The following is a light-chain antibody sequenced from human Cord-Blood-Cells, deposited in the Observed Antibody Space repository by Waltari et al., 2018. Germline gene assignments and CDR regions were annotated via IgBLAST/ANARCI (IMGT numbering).Light chain of an antibody. J-gene: IGLJ3*02. CDR3: CSYAGSSTWV. V-gene: IGLV2-23*02. Sequence: QSALTQPVSVSGSPGQSIPISVTGTSRSVGSYNLVSWYQQHTGKAPTRMIDEVSKRPSGVSNRFSCSESGNTASLTISGLQAEYEADYYCCSYAGSSTWVFGGGTKLTVL. CDR2: EVS. CDR1: SRSVGSYNL.